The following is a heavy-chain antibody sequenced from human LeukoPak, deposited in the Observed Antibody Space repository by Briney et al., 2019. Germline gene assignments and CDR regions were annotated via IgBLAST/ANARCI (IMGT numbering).Heavy chain of an antibody. CDR3: ARDPNYDTLTGYHYYFDY. CDR1: GFTFSSYS. J-gene: IGHJ4*02. CDR2: ISSSSSTI. V-gene: IGHV3-48*01. D-gene: IGHD3-9*01. Sequence: GGSLRLSCAASGFTFSSYSMNWVRQAPGKGLEWVSYISSSSSTIYYADSVKGRFTISRDNAKNSLYLQMNSLRAEDTAVYYCARDPNYDTLTGYHYYFDYWGQGTLVTVSS.